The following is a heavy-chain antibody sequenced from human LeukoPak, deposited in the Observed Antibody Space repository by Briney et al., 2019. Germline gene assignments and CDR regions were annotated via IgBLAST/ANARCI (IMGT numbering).Heavy chain of an antibody. J-gene: IGHJ6*03. D-gene: IGHD2-2*02. CDR3: AGRYLYYYYYYMDI. CDR1: GGSISSGDYY. V-gene: IGHV4-61*08. CDR2: IYYSGST. Sequence: PSETLSLTCTVSGGSISSGDYYWSWIRQPPGKGLEWIGYIYYSGSTNYNPSLKSRVIISVDTSKNQFSLKLTSMTAAATAVYYCAGRYLYYYYYYMDIWGKGTTVAVSS.